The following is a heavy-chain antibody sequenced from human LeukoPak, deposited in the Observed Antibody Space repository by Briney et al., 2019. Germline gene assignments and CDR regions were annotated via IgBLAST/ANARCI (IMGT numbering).Heavy chain of an antibody. V-gene: IGHV3-49*03. CDR3: ARGSYQFEH. Sequence: GGSLRLSCTASGFTFRNYDMSWFRQAPGKGLEWIGSIRAKGDGGTTQYAASVKGRFIISRDDSKSIAYLQMDSLETEDTAVYYRARGSYQFEHWGQGTLVTVSS. D-gene: IGHD3-16*02. CDR1: GFTFRNYD. J-gene: IGHJ1*01. CDR2: IRAKGDGGTT.